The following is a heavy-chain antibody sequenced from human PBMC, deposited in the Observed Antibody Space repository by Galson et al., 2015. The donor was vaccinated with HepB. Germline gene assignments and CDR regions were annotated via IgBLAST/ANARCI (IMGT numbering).Heavy chain of an antibody. CDR3: ARDLRTYYDFWSGAAPYYYGMDV. CDR1: GGTFSSYA. V-gene: IGHV1-69*13. Sequence: SVKVPCKASGGTFSSYAISWVRQAPGQGLEWMGGIIPIFGTANYAQKFLGRVTITADESTSTAYMELSSLRSEDTAVYYCARDLRTYYDFWSGAAPYYYGMDVWGQGTTVTVSS. D-gene: IGHD3-3*01. J-gene: IGHJ6*02. CDR2: IIPIFGTA.